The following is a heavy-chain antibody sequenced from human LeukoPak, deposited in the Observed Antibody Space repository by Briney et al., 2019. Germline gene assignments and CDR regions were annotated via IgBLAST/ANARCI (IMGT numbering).Heavy chain of an antibody. J-gene: IGHJ4*02. V-gene: IGHV3-21*01. Sequence: GGSLRLSCAASGFTFSSYSMNWVRQAPGKGLEWVSSISSSSSYIYYADSVKGRFTISRDNGKNSLYLQMNSLRAEDTAVYYCARDRELGDHDYWGQGTLVTVSS. CDR3: ARDRELGDHDY. CDR1: GFTFSSYS. D-gene: IGHD1-26*01. CDR2: ISSSSSYI.